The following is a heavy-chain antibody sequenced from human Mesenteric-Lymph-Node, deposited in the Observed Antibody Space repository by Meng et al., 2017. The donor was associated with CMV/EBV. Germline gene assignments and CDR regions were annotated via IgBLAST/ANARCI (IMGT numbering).Heavy chain of an antibody. Sequence: GESLKISCAASGFDFSTYEMNWVRQAPGKGLEWVSYISRSGSTIYFADSVKGRFTMSRDNAKNSLYLQMSSLRAEDTAVYYCASAPASAVTSGFDYWGQGTLVTVSS. J-gene: IGHJ4*02. CDR1: GFDFSTYE. V-gene: IGHV3-48*03. CDR3: ASAPASAVTSGFDY. D-gene: IGHD4-17*01. CDR2: ISRSGSTI.